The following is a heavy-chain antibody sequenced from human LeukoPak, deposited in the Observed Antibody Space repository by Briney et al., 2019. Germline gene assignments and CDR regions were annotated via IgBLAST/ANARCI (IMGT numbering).Heavy chain of an antibody. CDR2: ISAYNGNT. J-gene: IGHJ4*02. CDR3: ARDLEYYYDSSGYCAPDY. CDR1: GYTFTSYG. V-gene: IGHV1-18*01. Sequence: GASVKVSCKASGYTFTSYGISWVRQAPGQGLEWRGWISAYNGNTNYSQKLQGRVTMTTDTSTSTAYMKLRSLRSDDTAVYYCARDLEYYYDSSGYCAPDYWGQGTLVTVSS. D-gene: IGHD3-22*01.